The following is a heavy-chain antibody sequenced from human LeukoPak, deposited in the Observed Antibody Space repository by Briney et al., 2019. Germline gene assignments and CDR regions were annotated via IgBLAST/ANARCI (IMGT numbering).Heavy chain of an antibody. Sequence: PSETLSLTCAVYAESFSGYYWSWIRQPPGKGLEWIGEINHSGSTNYNPSLKSRVTISVDTSKNQFSLKLSSATAADTAVYYCARLLDGWLEGFDPWGQGTLVTVSS. CDR1: AESFSGYY. V-gene: IGHV4-34*01. CDR2: INHSGST. CDR3: ARLLDGWLEGFDP. D-gene: IGHD5-18*01. J-gene: IGHJ5*02.